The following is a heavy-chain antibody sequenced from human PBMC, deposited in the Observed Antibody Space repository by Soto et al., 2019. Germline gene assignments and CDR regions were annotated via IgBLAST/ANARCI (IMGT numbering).Heavy chain of an antibody. CDR3: ARLTLDGTRYFDY. J-gene: IGHJ4*02. Sequence: QLQLLESGPGLVKSSETLSLTCTVSGGSIRSALYYWGWIRQPPGRGLEWIGNIYYHGDTYYNPFIQSRVSISVDTSRNQISLRLSYVTAGDTAVYYCARLTLDGTRYFDYWGQGAVVTVSS. V-gene: IGHV4-39*01. CDR1: GGSIRSALYY. D-gene: IGHD1-1*01. CDR2: IYYHGDT.